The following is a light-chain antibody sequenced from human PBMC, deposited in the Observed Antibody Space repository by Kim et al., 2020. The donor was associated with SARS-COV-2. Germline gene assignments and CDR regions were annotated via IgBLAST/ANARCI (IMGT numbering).Light chain of an antibody. V-gene: IGKV3-20*01. CDR3: QQYGDSPPGT. Sequence: SPGERAPHSCMASQSMRSPLLAWYQPQPGQVPRLPVYAAPYRAPGIPARFSGSGSGTDFTLTISGLEPEDFAVYYCQQYGDSPPGTFGQGTRLEI. J-gene: IGKJ2*01. CDR1: QSMRSPL. CDR2: AAP.